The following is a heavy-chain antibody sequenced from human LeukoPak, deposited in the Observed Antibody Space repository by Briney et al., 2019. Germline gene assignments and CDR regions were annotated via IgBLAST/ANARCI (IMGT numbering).Heavy chain of an antibody. J-gene: IGHJ5*02. CDR2: IYYSGST. D-gene: IGHD6-19*01. CDR1: GGSISSSSYY. Sequence: PSETLPLTCTVSGGSISSSSYYWGWIRQPPGKGLEWIGSIYYSGSTYYNPSLKSRVTISVDTSKNQFSLKLSSVTAADTAVYYCARQAVRGSGWYSPPRDWFDPWGQGTLVTVSS. V-gene: IGHV4-39*01. CDR3: ARQAVRGSGWYSPPRDWFDP.